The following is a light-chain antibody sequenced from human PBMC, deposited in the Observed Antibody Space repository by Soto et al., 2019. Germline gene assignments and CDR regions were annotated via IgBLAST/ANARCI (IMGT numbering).Light chain of an antibody. CDR3: QQYGSSPIT. Sequence: DIHFTESPSSLSASVGDRVSITCRASQAITNNLAWYQQKPGNPPRLLIYEESTLHSGVPSRFSGRKVGAQFILTIDSLQPEDFATYYCQQYGSSPITFGQGTRLEI. CDR2: EES. V-gene: IGKV1-9*01. CDR1: QAITNN. J-gene: IGKJ5*01.